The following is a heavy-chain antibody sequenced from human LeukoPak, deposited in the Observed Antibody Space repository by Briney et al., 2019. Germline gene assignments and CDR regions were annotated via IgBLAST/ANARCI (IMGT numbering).Heavy chain of an antibody. V-gene: IGHV1-8*03. J-gene: IGHJ4*02. D-gene: IGHD1-26*01. CDR1: GGTFSSYA. CDR3: ARVGWELTSDY. Sequence: GSSVKVSCKASGGTFSSYAISWVRQATGQGLEWMGWMNPNSGNTRYAQKFQGRVTITRNTSISTAYMELSSLRSEDTAVYYCARVGWELTSDYWGQGTLVTVSS. CDR2: MNPNSGNT.